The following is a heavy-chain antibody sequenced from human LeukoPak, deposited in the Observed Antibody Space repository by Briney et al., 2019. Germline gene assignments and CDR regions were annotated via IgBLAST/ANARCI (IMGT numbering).Heavy chain of an antibody. CDR2: INHSGST. J-gene: IGHJ4*02. Sequence: SETLSLTCAVYGGSFSGYYWSWIRQPPGKGLEWIGEINHSGSTNYNPSLKSRVTISVDTSKYQFSLKLSSVTAADTAVYYCARSGWVRGVGYWGQGTLVTVSS. D-gene: IGHD3-10*01. CDR1: GGSFSGYY. CDR3: ARSGWVRGVGY. V-gene: IGHV4-34*01.